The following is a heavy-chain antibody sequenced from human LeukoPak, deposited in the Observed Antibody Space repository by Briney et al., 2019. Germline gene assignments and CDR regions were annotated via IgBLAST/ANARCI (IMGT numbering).Heavy chain of an antibody. J-gene: IGHJ4*02. CDR2: ISSSGSTI. CDR3: ARKLMVYAYFDY. CDR1: GFTFSDYY. D-gene: IGHD2-8*01. V-gene: IGHV3-11*01. Sequence: PGGSLRLSCAASGFTFSDYYMSWIRQAPGKGLEWVSYISSSGSTIYYADSVKGRFTISRDNAKNSLYLQMNSLRAEDPAVYYCARKLMVYAYFDYWGQGTLVTVSS.